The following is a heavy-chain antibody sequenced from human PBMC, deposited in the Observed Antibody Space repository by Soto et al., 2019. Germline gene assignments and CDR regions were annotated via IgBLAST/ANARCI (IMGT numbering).Heavy chain of an antibody. J-gene: IGHJ4*02. D-gene: IGHD3-10*01. V-gene: IGHV3-21*01. CDR2: ISSSSSYI. CDR3: ARDLVTMRITMVRGVFDY. CDR1: GFTFSSYS. Sequence: EVQLVESGGGLAKPGGSLRLSCAASGFTFSSYSMNWVRQAPGKGLEWVSSISSSSSYIYYADSVKGRFTISRDNAKNSLYLQMNSLRAEDTAVYYCARDLVTMRITMVRGVFDYWGQGTLVTVSS.